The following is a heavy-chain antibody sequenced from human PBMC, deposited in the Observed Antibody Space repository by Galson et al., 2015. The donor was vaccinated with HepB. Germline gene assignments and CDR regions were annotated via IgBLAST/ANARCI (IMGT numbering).Heavy chain of an antibody. Sequence: QSGAEVKEPGESLKISFKASGYIFTNYWIGWVRHMPGKGLEWMGRIYPGDSDTTYSPSFQGQVTISADKSIGTAYLQWNSLKASDTAIYYCARRGWGSSFWYFDLWGHGTLVTGSS. J-gene: IGHJ2*01. CDR3: ARRGWGSSFWYFDL. CDR2: IYPGDSDT. D-gene: IGHD7-27*01. V-gene: IGHV5-51*01. CDR1: GYIFTNYW.